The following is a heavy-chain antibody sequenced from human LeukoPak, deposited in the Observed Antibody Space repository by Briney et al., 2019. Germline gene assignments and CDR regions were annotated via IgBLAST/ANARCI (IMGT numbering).Heavy chain of an antibody. Sequence: GGSLRLSCAASGVTFSSYTMSWVRQAPGKGLEWVSAISGSGGSTHYADSVKGRFTISRDNSKNTLYLQMNCLRAEDTAVYYCAKDDYDSGSSGFDYWGQGTLVTVSS. V-gene: IGHV3-23*01. D-gene: IGHD3-10*01. CDR3: AKDDYDSGSSGFDY. CDR1: GVTFSSYT. CDR2: ISGSGGST. J-gene: IGHJ4*02.